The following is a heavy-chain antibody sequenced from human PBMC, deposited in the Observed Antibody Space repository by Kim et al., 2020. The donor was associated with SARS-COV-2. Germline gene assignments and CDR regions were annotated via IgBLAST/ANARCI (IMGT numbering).Heavy chain of an antibody. Sequence: GGSLRLSCAASGFTFSSYGMHWVRQAPGKGLEWVAVISYDGSNKYYADSVKGRFTISRDNSKNTLYLQMNSLRAEDTAVYYCANDGRYYDTLTGYYPRTYYYYYGMEVWGQGPTVTVSS. D-gene: IGHD3-9*01. V-gene: IGHV3-30*18. CDR1: GFTFSSYG. CDR3: ANDGRYYDTLTGYYPRTYYYYYGMEV. CDR2: ISYDGSNK. J-gene: IGHJ6*01.